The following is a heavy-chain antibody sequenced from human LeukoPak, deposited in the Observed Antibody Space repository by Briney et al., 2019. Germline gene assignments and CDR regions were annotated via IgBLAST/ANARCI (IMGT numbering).Heavy chain of an antibody. CDR2: LYTGGDT. Sequence: GGSLRLSCAVSGFSVSAHYMSWVRQAPGKGLECVSFLYTGGDTYYADSVKGRFTISRDNSKNTLYLQMNSLRAEDTAVYYCAKTRPLDSSSWSHGDYWGQGTLVTVSS. D-gene: IGHD6-13*01. CDR3: AKTRPLDSSSWSHGDY. J-gene: IGHJ4*02. CDR1: GFSVSAHY. V-gene: IGHV3-53*01.